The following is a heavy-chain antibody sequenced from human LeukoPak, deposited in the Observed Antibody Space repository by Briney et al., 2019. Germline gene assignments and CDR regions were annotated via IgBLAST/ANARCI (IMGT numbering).Heavy chain of an antibody. D-gene: IGHD5-24*01. V-gene: IGHV3-23*01. J-gene: IGHJ4*02. CDR1: GFTFSSYA. CDR2: ISASGGST. Sequence: GGSLRLSCAASGFTFSSYAMSWVRQAPGKGLEWVSAISASGGSTYYADSVKGRFTISRDNSKNTLYLQMNSLRAEDTAVYYCAKDRRWLQSLIDYWGQGTLVTVSS. CDR3: AKDRRWLQSLIDY.